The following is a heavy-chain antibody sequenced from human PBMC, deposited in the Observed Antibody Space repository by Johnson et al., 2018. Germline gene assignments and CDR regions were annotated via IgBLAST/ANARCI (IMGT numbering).Heavy chain of an antibody. V-gene: IGHV4-4*02. CDR2: IYHSGGT. D-gene: IGHD6-25*01. CDR1: GGSISNSDW. CDR3: ARDRRLLKAYEGGFDY. Sequence: QVQLQESGPGLVKPSETLSLTCAVSGGSISNSDWWSWVRQPPGKGLEWIGEIYHSGGTNYNPSLKSRVTLSLDQSTNQFYQKLPPGPAADTAVYFCARDRRLLKAYEGGFDYWGQGILVTVS. J-gene: IGHJ4*02.